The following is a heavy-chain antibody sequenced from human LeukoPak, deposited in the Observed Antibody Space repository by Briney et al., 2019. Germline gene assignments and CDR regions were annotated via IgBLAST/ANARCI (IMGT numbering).Heavy chain of an antibody. CDR1: GGSFSGYY. Sequence: SETLSLTCAVYGGSFSGYYWSWIRQPPGKGLEWIGEINHSGSTNYNPSLKSRVTISVDTSKNQFSLKLSSVTAADTAVYCCAREASGPSFDPWGQGTLVTVSS. V-gene: IGHV4-34*01. J-gene: IGHJ5*02. CDR3: AREASGPSFDP. D-gene: IGHD6-25*01. CDR2: INHSGST.